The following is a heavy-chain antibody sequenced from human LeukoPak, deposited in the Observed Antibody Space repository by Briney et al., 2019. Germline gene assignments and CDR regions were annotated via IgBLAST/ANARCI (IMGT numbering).Heavy chain of an antibody. D-gene: IGHD2-15*01. V-gene: IGHV3-53*04. CDR2: IYSGGST. Sequence: GGSLRLSCAASGFTVGSNYMSWVRQAPGKGLEWVSVIYSGGSTYYADSVRGRFTTYRHSYKNSLYLQMNSLRPEDTAVYYCERECGGSCFGGMDVWGQGTTVTVSS. J-gene: IGHJ6*02. CDR1: GFTVGSNY. CDR3: ERECGGSCFGGMDV.